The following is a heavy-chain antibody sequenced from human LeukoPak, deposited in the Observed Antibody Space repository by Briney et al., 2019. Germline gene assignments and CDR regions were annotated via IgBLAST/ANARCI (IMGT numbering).Heavy chain of an antibody. V-gene: IGHV1-2*02. J-gene: IGHJ6*03. D-gene: IGHD2-2*02. CDR1: GYTFTGYY. CDR3: ARDSCSSSSCYTGWYYYYYYYMDV. Sequence: ASVKVSCKASGYTFTGYYMHWVRQAPGQGLEWMGWINPNTGGTNYAQKLQGRVTMTTDTSTSTAYMELRSLRSDDTAVYYCARDSCSSSSCYTGWYYYYYYYMDVWGKGTTVTVSS. CDR2: INPNTGGT.